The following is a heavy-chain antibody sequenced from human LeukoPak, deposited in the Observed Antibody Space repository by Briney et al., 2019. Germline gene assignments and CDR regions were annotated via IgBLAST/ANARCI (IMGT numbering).Heavy chain of an antibody. V-gene: IGHV3-48*01. J-gene: IGHJ4*02. CDR3: AKILDGSGSHHFDY. CDR2: ISSSSSTI. D-gene: IGHD3-10*01. CDR1: GFTFSSYS. Sequence: PGRSLRLSCAASGFTFSSYSMNWVRQAPGKGLEWVSYISSSSSTIYYADSVKGRFTISRDNSKNTLYLQMNSLRAEDTAVYYCAKILDGSGSHHFDYWGQGTLVTVSS.